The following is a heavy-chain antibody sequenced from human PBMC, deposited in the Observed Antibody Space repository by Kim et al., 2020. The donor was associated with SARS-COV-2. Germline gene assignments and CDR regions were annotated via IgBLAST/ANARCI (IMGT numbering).Heavy chain of an antibody. CDR2: FDPEDGET. J-gene: IGHJ5*02. CDR1: GYTLTELS. V-gene: IGHV1-24*01. CDR3: AVSPAYYYGSGRDNWFDP. D-gene: IGHD3-10*01. Sequence: ASVKVSCKVSGYTLTELSMHWVRQAPGKGLEWMGGFDPEDGETIYAQKFQGRVTMTEDTSTDTAYMELSSLRSEDTAVYYCAVSPAYYYGSGRDNWFDPWGQGTLVTVSP.